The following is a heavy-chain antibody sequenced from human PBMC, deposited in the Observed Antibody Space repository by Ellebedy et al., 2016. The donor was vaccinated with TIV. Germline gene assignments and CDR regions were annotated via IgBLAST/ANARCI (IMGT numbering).Heavy chain of an antibody. CDR3: AKGVVVVVPAKGFDY. Sequence: GESLKISXEASGLTFSSYAMRWVRQAPGKGLEWVSSISGGSPSTHYADSVKGRFTISRDNSKNTVYLQMNSLRAGDTAVYYCAKGVVVVVPAKGFDYWGQGTLVTVSS. D-gene: IGHD2-2*01. J-gene: IGHJ4*02. CDR1: GLTFSSYA. V-gene: IGHV3-23*01. CDR2: ISGGSPST.